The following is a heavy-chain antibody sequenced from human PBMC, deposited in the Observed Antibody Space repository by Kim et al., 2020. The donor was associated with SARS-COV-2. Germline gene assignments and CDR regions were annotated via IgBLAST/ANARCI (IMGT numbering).Heavy chain of an antibody. CDR3: ARHTLVSSSSEYYFDY. J-gene: IGHJ4*02. Sequence: GESLKISCKGSGYSFTSYWISWVRQMPGKGLEWMGRIDPSDSYTNYSPSFQGHVTISADKSISTAYLQWSSLKASDTAMYYCARHTLVSSSSEYYFDYWGQGTLVTVSS. V-gene: IGHV5-10-1*01. CDR1: GYSFTSYW. D-gene: IGHD6-6*01. CDR2: IDPSDSYT.